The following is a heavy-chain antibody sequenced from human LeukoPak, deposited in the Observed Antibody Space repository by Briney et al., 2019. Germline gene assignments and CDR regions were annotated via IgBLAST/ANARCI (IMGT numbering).Heavy chain of an antibody. V-gene: IGHV4-38-2*01. CDR3: ARGGEIYYYYYYGMDA. J-gene: IGHJ6*04. CDR1: GYSISSGYY. Sequence: PSETLSLTCAVSGYSISSGYYWGWIRQPPGKGLEWIGSIYHSGSTYCNPSLKSRVTISVDTSKNQFSLKLSSVAAADTAVYYCARGGEIYYYYYYGMDAWGKGTTVTVSS. D-gene: IGHD3-10*01. CDR2: IYHSGST.